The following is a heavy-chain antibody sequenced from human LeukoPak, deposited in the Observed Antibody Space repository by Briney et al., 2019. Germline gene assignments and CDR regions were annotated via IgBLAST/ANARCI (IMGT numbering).Heavy chain of an antibody. CDR3: TRDGPDYYDSSGYYFDY. J-gene: IGHJ4*02. V-gene: IGHV3-49*04. Sequence: GGSLRLSCTASGFTFGDYAMSWVRQAPGKGLEWVGFIRSKAYGGTTEYAASVKGRFTISRDDSKSIAYLQMNSLKTEDTAVYYCTRDGPDYYDSSGYYFDYWGQGTLVTVSS. D-gene: IGHD3-22*01. CDR1: GFTFGDYA. CDR2: IRSKAYGGTT.